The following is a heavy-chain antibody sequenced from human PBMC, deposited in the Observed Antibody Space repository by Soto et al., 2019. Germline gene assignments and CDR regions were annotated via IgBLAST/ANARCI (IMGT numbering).Heavy chain of an antibody. Sequence: PGGSLRLSCAASGFTFSSYAMSWVRQAPGKGLEWVSAISGSGGSTYYADSVKGRFTISRDNSKNTLYLQMNSLRAEDTAVYYCARGYCSGGSCYPWDYYYGMDVWGKGTTVTVSS. D-gene: IGHD2-15*01. CDR2: ISGSGGST. CDR3: ARGYCSGGSCYPWDYYYGMDV. V-gene: IGHV3-23*01. CDR1: GFTFSSYA. J-gene: IGHJ6*04.